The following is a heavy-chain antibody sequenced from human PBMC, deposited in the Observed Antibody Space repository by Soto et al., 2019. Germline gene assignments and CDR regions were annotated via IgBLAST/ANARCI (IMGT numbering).Heavy chain of an antibody. CDR1: GFTCSSYS. CDR2: ISSSSSYI. J-gene: IGHJ4*02. D-gene: IGHD1-1*01. CDR3: ARDLGPGPTFYN. Sequence: GGALRLYCGAAGFTCSSYSMHWVRQAPGKGLEWVSSISSSSSYIYYADSVKGRFTISRDNAKNSLYLQRNSLRAEDTAVYYCARDLGPGPTFYNWAQAPLATVTS. V-gene: IGHV3-21*01.